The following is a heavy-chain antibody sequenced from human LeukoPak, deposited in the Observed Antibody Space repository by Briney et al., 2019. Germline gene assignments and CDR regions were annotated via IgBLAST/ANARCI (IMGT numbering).Heavy chain of an antibody. Sequence: PSETLSLTCTVSGGSSSSSSYYWAWIRQPPGKGLEWIGSIYYSGSTYYNPSLKSRVTISVDTSKNQFSLKLSSVTAADTAVYYCARHIPESYDSSGYGWFDPWGQGTLVTVSS. D-gene: IGHD3-22*01. CDR1: GGSSSSSSYY. CDR3: ARHIPESYDSSGYGWFDP. J-gene: IGHJ5*02. V-gene: IGHV4-39*01. CDR2: IYYSGST.